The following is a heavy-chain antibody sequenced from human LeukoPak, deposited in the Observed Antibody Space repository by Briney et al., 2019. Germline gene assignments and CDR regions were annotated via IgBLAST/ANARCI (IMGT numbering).Heavy chain of an antibody. J-gene: IGHJ4*02. D-gene: IGHD5-24*01. CDR3: ARFPSGLQAFDY. V-gene: IGHV3-21*01. CDR2: ISSRSSYI. CDR1: AFTFSSYS. Sequence: GGSLRLSCAPSAFTFSSYSMNWVRQAPGKGLEWVSSISSRSSYIYYADSVKGRFTISRDNAKNSLYLQMNSLRDEDTAVYYCARFPSGLQAFDYWGQGTLVTVSS.